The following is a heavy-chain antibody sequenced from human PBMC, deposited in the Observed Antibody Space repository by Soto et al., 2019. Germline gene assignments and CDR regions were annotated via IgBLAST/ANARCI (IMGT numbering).Heavy chain of an antibody. J-gene: IGHJ5*02. CDR3: DRTRNGGYLHFDH. D-gene: IGHD2-21*02. Sequence: GGSLRLSCAASGFTFSDHYMDWVRQAPGKGLDWVGRVRMRANGSTTEYAASVKGRFIISRDDSQNSLYLQMNSLKTEDTAVYFCDRTRNGGYLHFDHWGQGILVTVSS. CDR2: VRMRANGSTT. CDR1: GFTFSDHY. V-gene: IGHV3-72*01.